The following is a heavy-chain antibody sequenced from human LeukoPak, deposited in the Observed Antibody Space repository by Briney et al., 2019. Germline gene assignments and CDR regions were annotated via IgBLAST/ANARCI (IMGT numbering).Heavy chain of an antibody. Sequence: SETLSLTXTVSGGSISSGSYYWSWIRQPAGKGLEWIGRIYTSGSTNYNPSLKSRVTISVDTSKNQFSLKLSSVTAADTAVYYCARSYFYEYFQHWGQGTLVTVSS. CDR3: ARSYFYEYFQH. CDR2: IYTSGST. D-gene: IGHD3-3*01. V-gene: IGHV4-61*02. CDR1: GGSISSGSYY. J-gene: IGHJ1*01.